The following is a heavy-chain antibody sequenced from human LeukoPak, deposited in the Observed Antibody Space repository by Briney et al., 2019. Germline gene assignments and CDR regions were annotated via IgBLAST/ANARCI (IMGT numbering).Heavy chain of an antibody. CDR2: INPNSGGT. Sequence: ASVKVSCKASGYTFTGYYMHWVRQAPGQALEWMGWINPNSGGTNYAQKFQGRVIMTRGTSISTAYMELSRLRSDDTAVYYCARDLSALGMANYYFDFWGQGTLVSVSS. CDR1: GYTFTGYY. V-gene: IGHV1-2*02. CDR3: ARDLSALGMANYYFDF. J-gene: IGHJ4*02. D-gene: IGHD7-27*01.